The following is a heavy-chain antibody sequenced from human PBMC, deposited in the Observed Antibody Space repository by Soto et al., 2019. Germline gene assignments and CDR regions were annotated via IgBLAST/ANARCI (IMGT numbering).Heavy chain of an antibody. CDR1: GGSISSGGYY. D-gene: IGHD2-21*01. CDR2: IYYSGST. Sequence: QVQLQESGPGLVKPSQTLSLTCTVSGGSISSGGYYWTWLRQHPGKGLEWIGYIYYSGSTCYNPSLKSRVTISVDTSKNQFSLKLSSVTAADTAVYYCAASCVGCGGFNYYGMDVWGQGTTVTVSS. J-gene: IGHJ6*02. V-gene: IGHV4-31*03. CDR3: AASCVGCGGFNYYGMDV.